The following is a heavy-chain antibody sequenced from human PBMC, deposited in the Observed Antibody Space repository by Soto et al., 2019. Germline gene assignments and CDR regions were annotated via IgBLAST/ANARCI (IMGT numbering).Heavy chain of an antibody. Sequence: QVQLVQSGAEVKKPGASVRLSCKASGNTFTSNYFHWVRQAPGQGLEWMGIINPSDGTTRYAQKFQGRVAMTSDTSTSTADMELSSLRSEDTAVYYCARGSGYYYGMDVWGQGTTVTVSS. CDR3: ARGSGYYYGMDV. CDR1: GNTFTSNY. CDR2: INPSDGTT. J-gene: IGHJ6*02. D-gene: IGHD3-10*01. V-gene: IGHV1-46*01.